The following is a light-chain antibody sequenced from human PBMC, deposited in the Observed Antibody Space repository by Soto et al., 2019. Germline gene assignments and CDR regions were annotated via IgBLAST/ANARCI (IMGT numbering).Light chain of an antibody. CDR3: HQRTNWPTST. CDR1: QNVRSY. J-gene: IGKJ5*01. V-gene: IGKV3-11*01. Sequence: EIVLTQSPATLSLSPGERATLSCRASQNVRSYLAWYQQKPGQAPRLLIHDAISRATGIPARFTGSGSGTDFTLTINSLEPEDFAVYYCHQRTNWPTSTFGLGTRLEIK. CDR2: DAI.